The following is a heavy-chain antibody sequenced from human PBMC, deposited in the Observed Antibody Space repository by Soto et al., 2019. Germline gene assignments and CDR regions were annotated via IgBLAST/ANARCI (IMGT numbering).Heavy chain of an antibody. Sequence: QVQLVQSGAEVKKPGASVKVSCKASGYTLSSYGISWVRQAPGQGLEWMGWTSGYNGDTHYAQKFQGRDTMTTDTSTSTVYMELRSLRPDDTAVYYCATYWDATVTRDDDRVDYWGQGTLVTVSS. CDR2: TSGYNGDT. D-gene: IGHD4-17*01. V-gene: IGHV1-18*01. J-gene: IGHJ4*02. CDR3: ATYWDATVTRDDDRVDY. CDR1: GYTLSSYG.